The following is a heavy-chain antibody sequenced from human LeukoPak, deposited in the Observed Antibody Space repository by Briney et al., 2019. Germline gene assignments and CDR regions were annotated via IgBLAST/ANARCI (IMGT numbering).Heavy chain of an antibody. J-gene: IGHJ5*02. CDR1: GFTFSNYA. V-gene: IGHV3-23*01. D-gene: IGHD1-20*01. CDR2: IGVSGGST. Sequence: TGGSLRLSCAASGFTFSNYAMSWVRLAPGKGLEWVSIIGVSGGSTFYADSVKGRFSISRDNSKNTLYLQMNSLYAEDTAVYYCSRHPITNPWGQGTLVSVSS. CDR3: SRHPITNP.